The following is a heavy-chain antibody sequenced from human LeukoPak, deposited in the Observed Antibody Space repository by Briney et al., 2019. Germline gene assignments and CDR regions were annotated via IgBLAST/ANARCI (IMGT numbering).Heavy chain of an antibody. Sequence: ASVKVSCKVSGYTLTELSMHWVRQAPGKGLEWMGGFDPEDGETICAQKFQGRVTMTEDTSTDTAYMELSSLRSEDTAVYYCATDLNYYDSSGSFDYWGQGTLVTVSS. CDR1: GYTLTELS. CDR2: FDPEDGET. D-gene: IGHD3-22*01. J-gene: IGHJ4*02. V-gene: IGHV1-24*01. CDR3: ATDLNYYDSSGSFDY.